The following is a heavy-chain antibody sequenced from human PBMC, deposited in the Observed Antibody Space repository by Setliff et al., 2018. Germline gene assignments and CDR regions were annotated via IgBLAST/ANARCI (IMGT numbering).Heavy chain of an antibody. CDR2: IYYSGST. CDR1: GGSISSSSYY. Sequence: SETLSLTCTVSGGSISSSSYYWGWIRQPPGKGLEWIGSIYYSGSTYYNPSLKSRVTISVDTSKNQFSLKLSSVTAADTAVYYCARRRWYIEYWGQGTLVTVSS. CDR3: ARRRWYIEY. D-gene: IGHD2-15*01. V-gene: IGHV4-39*01. J-gene: IGHJ4*02.